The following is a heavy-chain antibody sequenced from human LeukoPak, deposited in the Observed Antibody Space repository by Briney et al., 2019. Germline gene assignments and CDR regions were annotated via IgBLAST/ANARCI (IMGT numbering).Heavy chain of an antibody. CDR3: VKDGSGSYYAYYFDY. Sequence: GSLRLSCSASGFTFSRYAMHWVRQAPGQGLEYVSAISSNGGSTYYADSVKGRFTISRDNSKNTLYLQMSSLRSEDTAVYYCVKDGSGSYYAYYFDYWGQGTLVTVSS. V-gene: IGHV3-64D*06. CDR2: ISSNGGST. J-gene: IGHJ4*02. CDR1: GFTFSRYA. D-gene: IGHD3-10*01.